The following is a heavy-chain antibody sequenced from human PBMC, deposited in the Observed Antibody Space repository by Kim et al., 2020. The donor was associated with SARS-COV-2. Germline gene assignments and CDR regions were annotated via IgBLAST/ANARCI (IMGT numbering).Heavy chain of an antibody. CDR2: ISGGGGGT. V-gene: IGHV3-23*01. J-gene: IGHJ4*02. CDR3: AEEWWVTTQTTGGDFFDY. D-gene: IGHD4-17*01. CDR1: GFPSSTYA. Sequence: GGSLRLSCVASGFPSSTYAMNWVRQAPGKGLEWVSGISGGGGGTYYADSGKGRVTISRDSSKKTLYLHMNSTSAEDTAVYYCAEEWWVTTQTTGGDFFDYWGQGTLVTVSS.